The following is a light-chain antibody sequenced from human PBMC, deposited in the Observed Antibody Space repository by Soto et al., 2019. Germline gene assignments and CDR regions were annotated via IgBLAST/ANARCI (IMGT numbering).Light chain of an antibody. Sequence: EIVLTQSPVTLSLSPGESATLSCRASQSVSSTYLAWYRHKPGQAPRLLIYGASIRAADIPDRFSGSGSGTDFTLTISGLEPEDFAVYYCHHYASSRHTFGQGTKVESK. CDR3: HHYASSRHT. CDR2: GAS. CDR1: QSVSSTY. J-gene: IGKJ2*01. V-gene: IGKV3-20*01.